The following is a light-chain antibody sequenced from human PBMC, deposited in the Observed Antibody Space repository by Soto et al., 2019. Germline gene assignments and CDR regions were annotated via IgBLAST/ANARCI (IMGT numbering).Light chain of an antibody. V-gene: IGKV2-30*01. CDR2: QVS. Sequence: DVVMTQSPLSLPVTLGQSASISCRSSQSLAYSDGNTYLNWFHQRPGQSPRRLIYQVSNRDSGVPDRFSGSGSGPDFTLKISRVEAEDVGIYYCMQCTHWPRTFGQGTKVEIK. J-gene: IGKJ1*01. CDR1: QSLAYSDGNTY. CDR3: MQCTHWPRT.